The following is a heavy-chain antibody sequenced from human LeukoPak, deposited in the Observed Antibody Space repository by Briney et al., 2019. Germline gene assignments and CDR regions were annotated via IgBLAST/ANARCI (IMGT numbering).Heavy chain of an antibody. D-gene: IGHD2-21*01. Sequence: PSETLSLTCSVSGYSIGSGHYWGWIWQPPGKGLEWIGSMYQTGSSYYSPSLKSRVTISLDTSKNQISLKLTFVTAADTAFYFCARENVVAQGTFDYWGQGALVTVFS. J-gene: IGHJ4*02. V-gene: IGHV4-38-2*02. CDR2: MYQTGSS. CDR1: GYSIGSGHY. CDR3: ARENVVAQGTFDY.